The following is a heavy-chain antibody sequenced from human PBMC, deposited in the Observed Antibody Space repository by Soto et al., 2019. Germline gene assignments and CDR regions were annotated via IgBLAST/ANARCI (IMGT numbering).Heavy chain of an antibody. J-gene: IGHJ6*02. V-gene: IGHV1-2*04. CDR1: GSTFTGYY. CDR3: ARSAATTFYYYYYGMDV. D-gene: IGHD6-25*01. Sequence: QVQLVQSGAEVKKPGASVKVSCKASGSTFTGYYMHWVRQAPGQGLEWMGWINPNSGGTNYAQKFQGWVTMTRDTSISTAYMELSRLRSDDTAVYYCARSAATTFYYYYYGMDVWGQGTTVTVSS. CDR2: INPNSGGT.